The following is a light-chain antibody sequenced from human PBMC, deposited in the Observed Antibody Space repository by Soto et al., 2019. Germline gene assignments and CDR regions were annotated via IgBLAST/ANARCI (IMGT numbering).Light chain of an antibody. CDR1: QGIRRD. CDR3: LQHKSDTVT. J-gene: IGKJ1*01. Sequence: DVQMTQSPSSLPASVGDRITVPXRPSQGIRRDFGWYQQQPGXAPQXXXYDXSSLPRGVPSRLSGSGSGTEFTLTISSLQPEYFANYYCLQHKSDTVTFGQGTKVDIK. V-gene: IGKV1-17*01. CDR2: DXS.